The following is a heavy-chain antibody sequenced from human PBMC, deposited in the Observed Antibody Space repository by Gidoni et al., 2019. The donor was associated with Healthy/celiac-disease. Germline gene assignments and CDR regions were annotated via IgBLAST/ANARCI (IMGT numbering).Heavy chain of an antibody. CDR3: ARRGLGGSYLA. V-gene: IGHV4-39*01. D-gene: IGHD1-26*01. Sequence: QLQLQESGPGLVKPSETLSLTCTVSGGSISSSSYYWGWIRQPPGKGLEWIGSIYYSGSTYYNPSLKSRVTISVDTSKNQFSLKLSSVTAADTAVYYCARRGLGGSYLAWGQGTLVTVSS. CDR1: GGSISSSSYY. CDR2: IYYSGST. J-gene: IGHJ4*02.